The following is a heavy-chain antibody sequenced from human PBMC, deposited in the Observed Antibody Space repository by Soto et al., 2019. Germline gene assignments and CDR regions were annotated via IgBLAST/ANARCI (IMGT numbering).Heavy chain of an antibody. D-gene: IGHD6-19*01. CDR3: ARAVAVDYLDY. V-gene: IGHV4-59*01. CDR1: GGSISSYY. CDR2: IYYSGST. Sequence: SETLSLTCTVSGGSISSYYWSWIRQPPGKGLEWIGYIYYSGSTNYNPSLKSRVTISVDTSKNQFSLKLSSVTAADTAVYYCARAVAVDYLDYWCQRTLVTVSP. J-gene: IGHJ4*02.